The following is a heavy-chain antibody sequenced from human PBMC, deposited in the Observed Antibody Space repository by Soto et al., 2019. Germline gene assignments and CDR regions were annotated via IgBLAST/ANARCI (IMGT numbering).Heavy chain of an antibody. V-gene: IGHV1-3*01. Sequence: QVQLVQSGAEVKKPGASVKVSCKASGYTFTSYAMHWVRQAPGQGLEWMGWINAGNGNTKYSQKFQGSVTITRDTPASTAYMELSSLRSEDTAVYYCARGPGGPDGPGDYWGQGTRVTVSS. CDR2: INAGNGNT. CDR3: ARGPGGPDGPGDY. D-gene: IGHD2-15*01. CDR1: GYTFTSYA. J-gene: IGHJ4*02.